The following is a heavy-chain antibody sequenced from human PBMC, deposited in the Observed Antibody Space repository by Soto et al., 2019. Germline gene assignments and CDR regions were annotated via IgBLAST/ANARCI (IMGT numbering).Heavy chain of an antibody. CDR1: GGSISSGGYY. J-gene: IGHJ4*02. D-gene: IGHD3-16*02. CDR2: IYYSGST. CDR3: ARENYDYVWGSYRYEGGDFDY. V-gene: IGHV4-31*03. Sequence: QVQLQESGPGLVKPSQTLSLTCTVSGGSISSGGYYWSWMRQHPGKGLEWIGYIYYSGSTYYNPSRKSRVTISVDRSKNQFSLKLGSVTAADTAVYYCARENYDYVWGSYRYEGGDFDYWGQGTLVTVSS.